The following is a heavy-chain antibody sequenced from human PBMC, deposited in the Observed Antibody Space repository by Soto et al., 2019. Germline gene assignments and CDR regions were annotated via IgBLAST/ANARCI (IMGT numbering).Heavy chain of an antibody. CDR3: AREIGFWSGYAGHYYYYGMDV. Sequence: PSETLSLTCAVSGGSISSSNWWSCVRQPPGKGLEWIGEIYHSGSTNYNPSLKSRVTISVDKSKNQFSLKLSSVTAADTAVYYCAREIGFWSGYAGHYYYYGMDVWGQGTTVTVS. CDR2: IYHSGST. D-gene: IGHD3-3*01. CDR1: GGSISSSNW. V-gene: IGHV4-4*02. J-gene: IGHJ6*02.